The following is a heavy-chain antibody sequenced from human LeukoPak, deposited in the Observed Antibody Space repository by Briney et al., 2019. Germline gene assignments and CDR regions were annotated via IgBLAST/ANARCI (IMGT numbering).Heavy chain of an antibody. V-gene: IGHV4-59*01. CDR2: IYYSVST. Sequence: KPSETLSLTCTVSGGSISSYYWSWIRQPPGKGLEWIGYIYYSVSTNYNPSPKSRVTISVDTSKNQSSLQMSSVTAADPAVYYCAREAWELSFDSWGQGNLVTVSS. J-gene: IGHJ5*01. CDR3: AREAWELSFDS. CDR1: GGSISSYY. D-gene: IGHD1-26*01.